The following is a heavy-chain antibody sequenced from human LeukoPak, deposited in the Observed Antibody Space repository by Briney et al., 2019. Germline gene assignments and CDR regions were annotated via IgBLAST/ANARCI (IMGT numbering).Heavy chain of an antibody. J-gene: IGHJ4*02. CDR1: GGPISSGSHY. CDR3: ARGGVTKYYFDY. Sequence: SETLSLTCTVSGGPISSGSHYWSWIRQPAGKGLEWIGRIYTSGSTNYNPSLKSRVTISVDTSKNQFSLKLSSVTAADTAVYYCARGGVTKYYFDYWGQGTLVTVSS. CDR2: IYTSGST. D-gene: IGHD3-3*01. V-gene: IGHV4-61*02.